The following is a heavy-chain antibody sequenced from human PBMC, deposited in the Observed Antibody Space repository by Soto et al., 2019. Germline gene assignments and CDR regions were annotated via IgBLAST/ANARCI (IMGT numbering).Heavy chain of an antibody. Sequence: GESLKISCMASEYNFPGYLIGWVRQMPGKGLEWMGRIAPADSYTNYSPSFHGHVTMSVDRSTSTAYLQWGSLKASDTAMYYCVRVPIGHSDDSGYSDSWGQGTQVTVSS. CDR1: EYNFPGYL. CDR3: VRVPIGHSDDSGYSDS. J-gene: IGHJ5*01. D-gene: IGHD3-22*01. CDR2: IAPADSYT. V-gene: IGHV5-10-1*01.